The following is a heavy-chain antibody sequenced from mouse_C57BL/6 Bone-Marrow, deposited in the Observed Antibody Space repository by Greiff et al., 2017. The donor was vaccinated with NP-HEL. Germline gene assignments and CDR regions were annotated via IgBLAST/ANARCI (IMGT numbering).Heavy chain of an antibody. D-gene: IGHD3-2*02. V-gene: IGHV6-3*01. CDR1: GFTFSNYW. Sequence: EVKVEESGGGLVQPGGSMKLSCVASGFTFSNYWMNWVRQSPEKGLEWVAQIRLKSDNYATHYAESVKGRFTISRDDSKSSVYLQMNNLRAEDTGIYYCTGPKTAQATVSFAYWGQGTLVTVSA. CDR2: IRLKSDNYAT. CDR3: TGPKTAQATVSFAY. J-gene: IGHJ3*01.